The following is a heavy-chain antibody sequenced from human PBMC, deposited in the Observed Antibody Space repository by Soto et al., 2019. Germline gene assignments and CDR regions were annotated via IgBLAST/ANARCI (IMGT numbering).Heavy chain of an antibody. D-gene: IGHD3-10*01. CDR3: ARDAWTVVRGLPISGGLDV. J-gene: IGHJ6*02. Sequence: QVQLQESGPGLVRPSQTLSLTCTVSGGSISSGDYYWSWIRQAPGKGLEWIVYISNSGTAYYNPSLKSRVTISVDTSKNQFSLKLSSVTVADTAVYSCARDAWTVVRGLPISGGLDVWGQGTTVTVSS. CDR1: GGSISSGDYY. V-gene: IGHV4-30-4*01. CDR2: ISNSGTA.